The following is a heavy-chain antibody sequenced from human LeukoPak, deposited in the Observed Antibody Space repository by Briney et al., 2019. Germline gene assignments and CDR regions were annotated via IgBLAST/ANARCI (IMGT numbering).Heavy chain of an antibody. J-gene: IGHJ4*02. CDR2: ISGSGGST. Sequence: GGSLRLSCAASGFTPSSYGKSWVRQAPGQGLEWISGISGSGGSTSYADSVKGQFTISRDKSKNTLYLQLNSLRDEDTAVYYCTKDQGIAVTRVSVYWGQGALVTVSS. CDR3: TKDQGIAVTRVSVY. CDR1: GFTPSSYG. D-gene: IGHD6-19*01. V-gene: IGHV3-23*01.